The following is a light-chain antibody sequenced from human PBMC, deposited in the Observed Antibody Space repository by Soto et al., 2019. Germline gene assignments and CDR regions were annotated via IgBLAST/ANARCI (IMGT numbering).Light chain of an antibody. Sequence: DIQVTQSPSTLSSSVGDMVSINCRASQTISTWMAWYQQKPGKAPKLLIYDASTLESGVPSRFSGSGSGTEFTLTISSLQPDDFATYYCQQCNSYPWTFGQGTKVDIK. CDR2: DAS. J-gene: IGKJ1*01. CDR1: QTISTW. CDR3: QQCNSYPWT. V-gene: IGKV1-5*01.